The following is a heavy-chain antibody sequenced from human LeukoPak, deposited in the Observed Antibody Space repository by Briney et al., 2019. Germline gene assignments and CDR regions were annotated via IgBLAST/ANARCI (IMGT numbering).Heavy chain of an antibody. CDR3: AKEGGYYYGSGSPPLDY. V-gene: IGHV3-30*04. Sequence: PGGSLRLSCAASGFTFSSYAMHWVRQAPGKGLEWVAVISYDGSNKYYADSVKDRFTISRDNSKNTLYLQMNSLRAEDTAVYYCAKEGGYYYGSGSPPLDYWGQGTLVTVSS. J-gene: IGHJ4*02. D-gene: IGHD3-10*01. CDR2: ISYDGSNK. CDR1: GFTFSSYA.